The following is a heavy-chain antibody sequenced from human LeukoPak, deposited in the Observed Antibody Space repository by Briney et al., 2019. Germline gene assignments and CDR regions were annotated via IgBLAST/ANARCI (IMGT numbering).Heavy chain of an antibody. CDR3: ARHPNYYDSSGYYKGFDC. Sequence: PGGSLRLSCAASGFTFSGYAMNWVRQAPGKGLEWVASIKQDGSEKYYVDSVKGRFTISRDNAKNSLNLQMNSLRAEDTAVYYCARHPNYYDSSGYYKGFDCWGQGTLVTVSS. J-gene: IGHJ4*02. CDR1: GFTFSGYA. CDR2: IKQDGSEK. D-gene: IGHD3-22*01. V-gene: IGHV3-7*03.